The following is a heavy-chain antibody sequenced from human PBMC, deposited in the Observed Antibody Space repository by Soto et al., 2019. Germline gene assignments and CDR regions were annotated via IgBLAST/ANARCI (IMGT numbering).Heavy chain of an antibody. Sequence: QLHLVQSGSEVKKPGSSVRVSCKTSGGTLSNYGLSWVRLAPGQGLEWMGGILPVFGTSNYAQKFQDRLTITADESRNTAYMDLSSLTSDGTAVYYCAREPSRYQSYYFDFWGQGTLVTVSS. CDR2: ILPVFGTS. V-gene: IGHV1-69*12. CDR3: AREPSRYQSYYFDF. J-gene: IGHJ4*02. D-gene: IGHD2-2*01. CDR1: GGTLSNYG.